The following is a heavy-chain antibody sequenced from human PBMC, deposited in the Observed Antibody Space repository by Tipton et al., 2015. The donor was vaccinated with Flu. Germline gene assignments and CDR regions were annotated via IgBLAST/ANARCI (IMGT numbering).Heavy chain of an antibody. CDR3: ARFSVRGESDY. CDR2: IYSSGST. CDR1: GGSINSFY. V-gene: IGHV4-4*07. J-gene: IGHJ4*02. D-gene: IGHD3-10*01. Sequence: TLSLTCTVSGGSINSFYWSWIRQSAGKGLEWIGRIYSSGSTNYNPSLKSRVTMSVDTSKNQFSLKMSSVTAADTAVYYCARFSVRGESDYWGQGTLVTVS.